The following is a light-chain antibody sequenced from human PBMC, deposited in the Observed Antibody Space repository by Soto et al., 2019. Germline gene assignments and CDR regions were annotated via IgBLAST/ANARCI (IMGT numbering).Light chain of an antibody. V-gene: IGKV3-20*01. CDR3: QQYGSSLPLT. CDR1: QSVSSR. CDR2: GAS. J-gene: IGKJ4*01. Sequence: EIVMTQSPGTLSLSPWERATLSCRASQSVSSRLAWYQQKPGQAPRLLISGASSRATGIPDRFSGSGSGTDFTLTISRLEPEDFAVYYCQQYGSSLPLTFGGGTKVDIK.